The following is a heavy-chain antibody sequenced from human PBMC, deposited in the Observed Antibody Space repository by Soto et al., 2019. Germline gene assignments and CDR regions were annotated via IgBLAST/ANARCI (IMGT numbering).Heavy chain of an antibody. D-gene: IGHD7-27*01. Sequence: QITLSESGPTLVKPTETLTLTCTFSGFSLSTSGVGVGWIRQPPGKALEWLAFIYWDDDKRYSPSLRSRLAITKDPAKNQVVLIMTNVDPMDTAASLCAHSRIGVSHRDTGDFDYWGQGTLVTVSS. V-gene: IGHV2-5*02. CDR2: IYWDDDK. CDR3: AHSRIGVSHRDTGDFDY. CDR1: GFSLSTSGVG. J-gene: IGHJ4*02.